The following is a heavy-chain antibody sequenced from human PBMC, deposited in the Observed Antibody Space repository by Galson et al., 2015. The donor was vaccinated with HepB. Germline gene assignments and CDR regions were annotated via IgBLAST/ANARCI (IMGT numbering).Heavy chain of an antibody. CDR1: GFTFSSYW. CDR2: IKQDGSEK. D-gene: IGHD3-3*01. CDR3: ARDMGGITIFGVVIYYYGMDV. V-gene: IGHV3-7*03. J-gene: IGHJ6*02. Sequence: SLRLSCAASGFTFSSYWMSWVRQAPGKGLEWVANIKQDGSEKYYVDSVKGRFTISRDNAKNSLYLQMNSLRAEDTAVYYCARDMGGITIFGVVIYYYGMDVWGQGTTVTVSS.